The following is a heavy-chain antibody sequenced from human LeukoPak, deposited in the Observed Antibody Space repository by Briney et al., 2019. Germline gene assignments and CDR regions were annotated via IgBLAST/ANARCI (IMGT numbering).Heavy chain of an antibody. CDR3: ARTLLDYDSSGYYGDYYFDY. CDR2: INSSGGST. V-gene: IGHV1-46*01. D-gene: IGHD3-22*01. J-gene: IGHJ4*02. CDR1: GYTFTSYY. Sequence: GASVTVSCKASGYTFTSYYMHWVRQAPGQGLEWMGIINSSGGSTSYAQKFQGRVTMTRDTSTSTVYMELSSLRSEDTAVYYCARTLLDYDSSGYYGDYYFDYWGQGTLVTVSS.